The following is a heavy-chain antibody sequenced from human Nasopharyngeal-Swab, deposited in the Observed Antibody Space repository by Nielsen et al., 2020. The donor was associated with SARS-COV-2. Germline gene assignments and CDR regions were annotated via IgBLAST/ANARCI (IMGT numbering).Heavy chain of an antibody. Sequence: SETLSLTCTVSGGSISSGGYYWSWILQHPGKGLEWIGYIYYSGSTYYNPFLKSRVTISVDTSKNQFSLKLSSVTAADTAVYYCARQDPSYCSFDYWGQGTLVTVSS. CDR1: GGSISSGGYY. J-gene: IGHJ4*02. V-gene: IGHV4-31*03. D-gene: IGHD2-8*02. CDR3: ARQDPSYCSFDY. CDR2: IYYSGST.